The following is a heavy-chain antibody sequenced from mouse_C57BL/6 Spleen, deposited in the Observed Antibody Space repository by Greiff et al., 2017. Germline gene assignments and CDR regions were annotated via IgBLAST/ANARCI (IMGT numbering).Heavy chain of an antibody. CDR2: IYPSDSET. D-gene: IGHD1-1*01. V-gene: IGHV1-61*01. J-gene: IGHJ3*01. Sequence: VQLQQPGAELVRPGSSVKLSCKASGYTFTSYWMDWVKQRPGQGLEWIGNIYPSDSETHYNQKFKDKATLTVDKSSSTAYMQLSSLTSEDSAVYYCASQVLTRGFAYWGQGTLVTVSA. CDR3: ASQVLTRGFAY. CDR1: GYTFTSYW.